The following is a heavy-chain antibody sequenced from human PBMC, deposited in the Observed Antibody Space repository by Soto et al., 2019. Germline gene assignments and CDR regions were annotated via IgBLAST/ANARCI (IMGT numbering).Heavy chain of an antibody. CDR2: INTDGSTT. Sequence: GGSLRLSCAASGFTFSSHWIHWVRQAPGKGLVWVSRINTDGSTTNYADSVKGRFTISRDNAKNTLYLQMNSLRAEDTAVYYCARGRSGGYYFDYWGQGTLVTVSS. D-gene: IGHD3-22*01. CDR3: ARGRSGGYYFDY. CDR1: GFTFSSHW. J-gene: IGHJ4*02. V-gene: IGHV3-74*01.